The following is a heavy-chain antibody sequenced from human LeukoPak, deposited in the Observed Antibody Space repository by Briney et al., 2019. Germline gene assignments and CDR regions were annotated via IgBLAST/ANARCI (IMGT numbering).Heavy chain of an antibody. CDR2: ISGSGGST. Sequence: PGGSLRLSCAASGFSFSGFGMSWVRQAPGKGLEWVSAISGSGGSTYYADSVKGRFTISRDNSKNTLYLQMNSLRAEDTAVYYCASQQLVYDWFDPWGQGTLVTVSS. J-gene: IGHJ5*02. CDR3: ASQQLVYDWFDP. CDR1: GFSFSGFG. D-gene: IGHD6-13*01. V-gene: IGHV3-23*01.